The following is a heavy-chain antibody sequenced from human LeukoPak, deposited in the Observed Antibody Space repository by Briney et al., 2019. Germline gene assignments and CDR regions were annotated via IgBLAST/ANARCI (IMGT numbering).Heavy chain of an antibody. D-gene: IGHD2-2*01. Sequence: QPGGSLRLSCAASGFTFSSYGMSWVRQAPGKGLEWVANIKQDGSEKYYVDSVKGRFTISRDNAKNSLYLQMNSLRAEDTAVYYCARVLLVVPAASNFDYWGQGTLVTVSS. J-gene: IGHJ4*02. CDR1: GFTFSSYG. V-gene: IGHV3-7*01. CDR3: ARVLLVVPAASNFDY. CDR2: IKQDGSEK.